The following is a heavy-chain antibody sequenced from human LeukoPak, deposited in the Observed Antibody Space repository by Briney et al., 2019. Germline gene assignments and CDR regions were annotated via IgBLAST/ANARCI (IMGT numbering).Heavy chain of an antibody. CDR3: ARSSPRTDSSGYYSYYYYYMDV. CDR2: IRYDGSNK. Sequence: GGSLRLSCAASGFTFSSYGMHWVRQVPGKGLEWVAFIRYDGSNKYYADSVKGRFTISRDNSKNTLYLQMNSLRAEDTAVYYCARSSPRTDSSGYYSYYYYYMDVWGKGTTVTISS. V-gene: IGHV3-30*02. CDR1: GFTFSSYG. D-gene: IGHD3-22*01. J-gene: IGHJ6*03.